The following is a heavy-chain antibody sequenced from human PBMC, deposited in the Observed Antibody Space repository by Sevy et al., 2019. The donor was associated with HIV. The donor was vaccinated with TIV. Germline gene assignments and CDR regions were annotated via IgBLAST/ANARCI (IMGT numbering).Heavy chain of an antibody. Sequence: SETLSLTCTVSGGSFGSSSYDWNWIRQPAGKGLEWIGRIYTSGTTNYNPSLKSRVTMSVDTSKNQFSLKLSSVTAADTAVYYCAGRIAVAAFDYWGQGNLVTVSS. CDR1: GGSFGSSSYD. CDR3: AGRIAVAAFDY. D-gene: IGHD6-19*01. J-gene: IGHJ4*02. CDR2: IYTSGTT. V-gene: IGHV4-61*02.